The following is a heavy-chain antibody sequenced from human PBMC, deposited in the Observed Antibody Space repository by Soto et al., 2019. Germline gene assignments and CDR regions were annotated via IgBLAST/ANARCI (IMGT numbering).Heavy chain of an antibody. J-gene: IGHJ4*02. CDR1: GFTFSSYS. CDR2: ITPSSAFI. D-gene: IGHD4-4*01. Sequence: EVQLVESGGGLVKPGGSLRLSCAASGFTFSSYSMHWVRQAPGRGLEWVSSITPSSAFIYYADSMKGRFIISRDNAQNSLYPLMNSLRAEETAFYYCAGGARASSVTTVSVYWGQGTQVTVSS. V-gene: IGHV3-21*01. CDR3: AGGARASSVTTVSVY.